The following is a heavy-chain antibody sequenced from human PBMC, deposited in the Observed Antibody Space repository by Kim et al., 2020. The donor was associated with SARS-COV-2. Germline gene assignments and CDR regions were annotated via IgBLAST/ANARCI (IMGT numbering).Heavy chain of an antibody. Sequence: SVKVSCKTSGGAFNTFVISWVRQAPGRGLEWMGRIVPVLNKANYAQTFQGRVTLTADKFTNTAYMELKSLRSDDTAVYYCARRDGSSAVDQRFFYYF. CDR1: GGAFNTFV. V-gene: IGHV1-69*04. CDR3: ARRDGSSAVDQRFFYYF. D-gene: IGHD3-10*01. J-gene: IGHJ4*01. CDR2: IVPVLNKA.